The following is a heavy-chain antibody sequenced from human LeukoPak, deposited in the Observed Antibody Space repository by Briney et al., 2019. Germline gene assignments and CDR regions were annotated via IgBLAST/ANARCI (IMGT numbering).Heavy chain of an antibody. CDR3: ARGRAKYDSDAFDI. J-gene: IGHJ3*02. V-gene: IGHV5-51*01. CDR2: IWLRDSHT. Sequence: GESLKISCKVSGYMFTPYWIGWVRQMPGKGLEWMGIIWLRDSHTKYSPSFQGQVTISADKSINTAHLQWSSLKASDTAMYYCARGRAKYDSDAFDIWGQGTMVTVSS. CDR1: GYMFTPYW. D-gene: IGHD3-9*01.